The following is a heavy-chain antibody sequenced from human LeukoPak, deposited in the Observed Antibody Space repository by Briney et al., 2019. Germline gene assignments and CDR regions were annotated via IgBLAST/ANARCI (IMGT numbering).Heavy chain of an antibody. CDR3: ARTTVVGATTRFDY. CDR2: IIPILGIA. CDR1: GGTFSSYA. Sequence: SVKVSCKASGGTFSSYAISWVRQAPGQGLEWMGRIIPILGIANYAQKFQGRVTITADKSTSTAYLELSSMRSEDTAVYYCARTTVVGATTRFDYGGQGTLVTVAS. V-gene: IGHV1-69*04. J-gene: IGHJ4*02. D-gene: IGHD1-26*01.